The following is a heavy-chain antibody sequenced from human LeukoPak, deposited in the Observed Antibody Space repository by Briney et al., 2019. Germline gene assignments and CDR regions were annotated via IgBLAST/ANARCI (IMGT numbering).Heavy chain of an antibody. CDR3: ARGLGVLLWFGEGLDYYYGMDV. V-gene: IGHV1-18*01. CDR1: GYTFTSYG. D-gene: IGHD3-10*01. J-gene: IGHJ6*02. Sequence: ASVTVSCKASGYTFTSYGISWVRQAPGQGLEWMGWISAYNGNTNYAQKLQGRVTMTTDTSTSTAYMELRSLRSDDTAVYYCARGLGVLLWFGEGLDYYYGMDVWGQGTTVTVSS. CDR2: ISAYNGNT.